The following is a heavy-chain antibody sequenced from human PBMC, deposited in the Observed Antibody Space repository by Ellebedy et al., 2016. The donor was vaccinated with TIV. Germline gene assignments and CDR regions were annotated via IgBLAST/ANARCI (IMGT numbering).Heavy chain of an antibody. CDR2: IIGSNSGGGSDT. CDR1: GFTFSHFG. V-gene: IGHV3-23*01. CDR3: AVMTVG. J-gene: IGHJ4*02. D-gene: IGHD3-22*01. Sequence: GGSLRLXCAASGFTFSHFGMSWVRQAPGKGLEWVSAIIGSNSGGGSDTFYADPVKGRFTISRDNSKNTLYLQMNSLRDEDTAVYYCAVMTVGWGQGTLVTVYS.